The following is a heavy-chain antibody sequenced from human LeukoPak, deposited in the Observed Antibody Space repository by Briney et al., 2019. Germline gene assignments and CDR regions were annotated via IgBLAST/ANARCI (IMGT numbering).Heavy chain of an antibody. J-gene: IGHJ4*01. CDR1: GYTFTSYY. V-gene: IGHV1-46*01. D-gene: IGHD2-2*03. Sequence: ASVKDSCKASGYTFTSYYMHWVRQAPGQGLEWMGIINPSGGSTSYAQKFQGRVTMTRDTSTSTVYMELSSLRSEDTAVYYCASGYCSSTSWSQQLVPFDYWGNEHRDSVSS. CDR3: ASGYCSSTSWSQQLVPFDY. CDR2: INPSGGST.